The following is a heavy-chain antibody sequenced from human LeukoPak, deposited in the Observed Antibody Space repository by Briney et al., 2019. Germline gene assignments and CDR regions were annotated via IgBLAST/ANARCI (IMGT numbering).Heavy chain of an antibody. Sequence: ASVKVSCKASGYTFTNYDIDWVRQAPGQGLEWMGGVSPYSGDTDYAPNFRGRVTMTPDTSINAAYVELTSLPSEDTAIYYCTRGRAPGDWGQGTLVTVS. CDR3: TRGRAPGD. CDR1: GYTFTNYD. J-gene: IGHJ4*02. CDR2: VSPYSGDT. V-gene: IGHV1-8*01. D-gene: IGHD2-8*02.